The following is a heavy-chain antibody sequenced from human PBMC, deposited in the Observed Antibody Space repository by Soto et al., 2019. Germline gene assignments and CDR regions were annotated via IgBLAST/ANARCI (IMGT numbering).Heavy chain of an antibody. CDR3: ARAYQDYYDSSGYFPSFDY. D-gene: IGHD3-22*01. Sequence: SVKVSCKASGGTFSSYAISWVRQAPGQGLEWMGGIIPIFGTANYAQKFQGRVTITADESTSTAYMELSSLRSEDTAVYYCARAYQDYYDSSGYFPSFDYWGQGTRVTVSS. CDR1: GGTFSSYA. J-gene: IGHJ4*02. V-gene: IGHV1-69*13. CDR2: IIPIFGTA.